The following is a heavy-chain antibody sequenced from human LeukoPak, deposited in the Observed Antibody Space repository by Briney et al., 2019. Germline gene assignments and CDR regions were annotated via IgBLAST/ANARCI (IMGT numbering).Heavy chain of an antibody. J-gene: IGHJ4*02. V-gene: IGHV3-7*03. CDR1: GFTFSNAW. Sequence: GGSLRLSCAASGFTFSNAWMNWVRQAPGKGLEWVANINQDGNKNYYLDSVKGRYTISRDNAKSSLYLQMNSLRAEDTAVYYCAKGGRAAAGTIVDYWGQGTLVTVSS. CDR3: AKGGRAAAGTIVDY. CDR2: INQDGNKN. D-gene: IGHD6-13*01.